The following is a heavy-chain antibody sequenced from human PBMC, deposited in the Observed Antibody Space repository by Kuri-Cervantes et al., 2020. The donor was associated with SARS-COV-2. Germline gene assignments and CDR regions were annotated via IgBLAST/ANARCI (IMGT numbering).Heavy chain of an antibody. CDR1: GFTFSSYA. V-gene: IGHV3-23*01. Sequence: GESLKISCAASGFTFSSYAMSWVRQAPGKGLEWVSAISGSGGSTYYAGSVKGRFTISRDNSKNTLYLQMNSLRAEDTAVYYCAKETTGYYYYMDVWGKGTTVTVSS. D-gene: IGHD4-17*01. J-gene: IGHJ6*03. CDR3: AKETTGYYYYMDV. CDR2: ISGSGGST.